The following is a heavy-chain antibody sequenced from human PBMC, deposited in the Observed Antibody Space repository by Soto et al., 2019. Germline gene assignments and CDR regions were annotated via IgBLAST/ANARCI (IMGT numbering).Heavy chain of an antibody. CDR3: VGEVASGY. D-gene: IGHD2-21*01. V-gene: IGHV3-30*03. CDR1: GVTLSNFG. Sequence: QVQLVESGGGVVQPGRSLRLSCAAAGVTLSNFGMHWVRQAPGKGLEWVAVISRDGSTMLYADSVKGRFTISRDSSRNTLYLQMNSLRAEDTAVYHCVGEVASGYWGQGTLVTVSS. J-gene: IGHJ4*02. CDR2: ISRDGSTM.